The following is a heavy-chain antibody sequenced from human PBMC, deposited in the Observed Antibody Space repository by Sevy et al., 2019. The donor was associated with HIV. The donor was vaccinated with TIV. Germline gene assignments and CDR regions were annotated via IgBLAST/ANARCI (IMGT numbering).Heavy chain of an antibody. Sequence: SQTLSLTCSVSGGSISSYFWSWIRQPPGKGLEWIGCIYYSGTTNYNPSLRSRVTISLDTSKKHFSLNLTSVTAADTAVYYCARDLAVRPRVFDLWAQGTLVTVSS. D-gene: IGHD6-6*01. CDR2: IYYSGTT. J-gene: IGHJ4*02. V-gene: IGHV4-59*01. CDR3: ARDLAVRPRVFDL. CDR1: GGSISSYF.